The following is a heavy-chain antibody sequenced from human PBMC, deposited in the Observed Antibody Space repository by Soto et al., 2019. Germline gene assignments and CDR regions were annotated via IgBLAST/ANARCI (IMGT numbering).Heavy chain of an antibody. CDR2: AECSGVT. Sequence: QLQLQESGPGLVKPSETLSLTCTVSGGSINNNNYFWGWIRQPPGKGLEWLGSAECSGVTHYNPSLKSRLTISVDTSKNQFSLRLRSVTAADTAVYYCARVLVGATLYSDFDSWGQGTLVIVSS. V-gene: IGHV4-39*01. D-gene: IGHD2-15*01. CDR3: ARVLVGATLYSDFDS. J-gene: IGHJ4*02. CDR1: GGSINNNNYF.